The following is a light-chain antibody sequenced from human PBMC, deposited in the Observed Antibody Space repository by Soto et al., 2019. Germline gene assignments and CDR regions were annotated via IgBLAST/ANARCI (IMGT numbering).Light chain of an antibody. V-gene: IGKV3-20*01. CDR3: QQYGSSPPT. CDR1: QSISRY. Sequence: IVLTQSPGTLSLSPGERTTLSCRASQSISRYLAWYQQKPGQGPRLLIYGASSRASGTPYRFSGSGSGTDFTLTINRLEPEDFALYYCQQYGSSPPTFGQGTKVDIK. CDR2: GAS. J-gene: IGKJ1*01.